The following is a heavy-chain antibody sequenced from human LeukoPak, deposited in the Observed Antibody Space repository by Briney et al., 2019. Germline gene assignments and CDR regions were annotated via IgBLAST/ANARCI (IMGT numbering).Heavy chain of an antibody. D-gene: IGHD3-3*01. CDR3: ANDFWSGYYPETGISDY. CDR2: IYHSGSP. J-gene: IGHJ4*02. CDR1: GYSISSGYY. V-gene: IGHV4-38-2*02. Sequence: SETLSLTCTVSGYSISSGYYWGWIRQPPGQGLEWIGSIYHSGSPYYNPSLKSRVTISVDTSKNQFSLKLSSVTAADTAVYYCANDFWSGYYPETGISDYWGQGTLVTVSS.